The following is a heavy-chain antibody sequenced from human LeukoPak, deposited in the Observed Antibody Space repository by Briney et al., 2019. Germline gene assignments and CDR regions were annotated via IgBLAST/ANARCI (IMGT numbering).Heavy chain of an antibody. CDR3: RGVVIRVILVGFHKEAYYFDS. Sequence: GGSLRLSRAVSGITLSNYGMSWVRQAPGKGLEWVAGISDSGGSTNYADSVKGRFTISRDNPKNTLYLQMNSLRAEDTAVYSKRGVVIRVILVGFHKEAYYFDSWGQGALVTVSS. V-gene: IGHV3-23*01. CDR2: ISDSGGST. D-gene: IGHD3-22*01. J-gene: IGHJ4*02. CDR1: GITLSNYG.